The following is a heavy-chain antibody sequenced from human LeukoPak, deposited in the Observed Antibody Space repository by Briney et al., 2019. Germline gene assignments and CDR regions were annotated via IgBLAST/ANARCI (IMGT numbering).Heavy chain of an antibody. CDR3: ARAGGYSGYASN. V-gene: IGHV4-38-2*02. Sequence: SETLSLTCNVFGYSISSGYYWGWIRQPPGKGLEWLGNFHYTGSTFSNPSLKSRVTISVDTSKNQLSLNLRSVTAADTAVYYCARAGGYSGYASNWGQGTLVTVSS. J-gene: IGHJ4*02. D-gene: IGHD5-12*01. CDR2: FHYTGST. CDR1: GYSISSGYY.